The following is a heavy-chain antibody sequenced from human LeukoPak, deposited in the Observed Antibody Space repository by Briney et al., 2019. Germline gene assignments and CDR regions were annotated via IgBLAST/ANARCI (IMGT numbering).Heavy chain of an antibody. CDR2: IKQDGSEK. D-gene: IGHD3-3*01. V-gene: IGHV3-7*01. CDR1: GFTFSSYW. J-gene: IGHJ4*02. CDR3: ARVGRFLEWSLNY. Sequence: GGSLRLSCAASGFTFSSYWMSWVRQAPGKGLEWGANIKQDGSEKYYVDSVKGRFTISRDNAKNSLYLQMNSLRAEDTAVYCCARVGRFLEWSLNYWGQGTLVTVSS.